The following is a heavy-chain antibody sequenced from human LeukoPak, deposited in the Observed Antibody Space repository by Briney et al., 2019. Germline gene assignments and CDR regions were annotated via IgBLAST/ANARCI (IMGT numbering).Heavy chain of an antibody. Sequence: GGSLRLSCAASGFTFSSAWMTWVRQAPGNGLEWVGHIKNKTNGETTDYAAPVKGRFIISRDDSKNTLYLHMNSLRTEDTAVYYCARGFCSSTNCYQGPFDFWGQGTLVTVSS. D-gene: IGHD2-2*01. CDR1: GFTFSSAW. J-gene: IGHJ4*02. V-gene: IGHV3-15*01. CDR2: IKNKTNGETT. CDR3: ARGFCSSTNCYQGPFDF.